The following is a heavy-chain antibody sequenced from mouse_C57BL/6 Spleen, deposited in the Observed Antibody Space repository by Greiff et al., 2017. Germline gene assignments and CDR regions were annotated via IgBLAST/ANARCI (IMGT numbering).Heavy chain of an antibody. J-gene: IGHJ4*01. Sequence: EVQRVESGGDLVKPGGSLTLSCAASGFTFSSYGMSWVRQTPDKRLEWVATISSGGSYTYYPDSVKGRFTISRDNAKNTLYLQMSSLKSEDTAMYYCAGYGKGFYAMDDWGQGTSVTVSS. CDR3: AGYGKGFYAMDD. CDR2: ISSGGSYT. CDR1: GFTFSSYG. V-gene: IGHV5-6*01. D-gene: IGHD2-10*02.